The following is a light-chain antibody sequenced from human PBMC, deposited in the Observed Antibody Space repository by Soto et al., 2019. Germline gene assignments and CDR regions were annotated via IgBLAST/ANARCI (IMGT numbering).Light chain of an antibody. CDR2: GAS. V-gene: IGKV3-20*01. CDR1: QRLSTRY. J-gene: IGKJ2*01. CDR3: PLYTSSMVYS. Sequence: EVVLTQSPGTLSLSPGESATLSCRASQRLSTRYLAWYQQKAGQAPRLLIYGASTRATGIPDRISGSGSGTDFTHTISRLEPEDFAVYYCPLYTSSMVYSCGQGTKLDIK.